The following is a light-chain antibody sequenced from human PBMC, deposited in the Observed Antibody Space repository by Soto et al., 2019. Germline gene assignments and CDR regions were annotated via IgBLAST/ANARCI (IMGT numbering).Light chain of an antibody. CDR2: GAS. V-gene: IGKV3-15*01. J-gene: IGKJ1*01. CDR3: QQYNSWLLT. Sequence: EIVMTQSQATLSVSPGGTATLSCRASQSVSSNLAWYQQKPGQAPRLLLYGASTRATGIPARFSGSGSGTEFTLTISSLQAEDFAVYYCQQYNSWLLTFGQGTKVEIK. CDR1: QSVSSN.